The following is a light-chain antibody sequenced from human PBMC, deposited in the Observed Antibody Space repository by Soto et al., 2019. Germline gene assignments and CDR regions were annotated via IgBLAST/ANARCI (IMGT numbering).Light chain of an antibody. V-gene: IGKV3-20*01. J-gene: IGKJ2*01. Sequence: EIVLTKSPGTLSLSPGERATLSCRASQSVSSSHLAWYQQKPGQAPRHLIYGASSRATGIADRFSGSGSGTDFTLTISRLEPEDFAVYYCQQYSSSPGVYTFGQGTKLEIK. CDR1: QSVSSSH. CDR3: QQYSSSPGVYT. CDR2: GAS.